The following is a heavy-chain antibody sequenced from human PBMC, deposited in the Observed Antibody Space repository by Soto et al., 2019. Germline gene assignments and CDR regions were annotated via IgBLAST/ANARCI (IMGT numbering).Heavy chain of an antibody. J-gene: IGHJ6*02. CDR3: ARAGDFWSGYQARGDYYYYGMDV. CDR2: IYHSGST. Sequence: SETLSLTCAVSGGSISSGGYSWSWIRQPPGKGLEWIGYIYHSGSTYYNPSLKSRVTISVDRSKNQFSLKLSSVTAADTAVYYCARAGDFWSGYQARGDYYYYGMDVWGQGTTVTVSS. V-gene: IGHV4-30-2*01. CDR1: GGSISSGGYS. D-gene: IGHD3-3*01.